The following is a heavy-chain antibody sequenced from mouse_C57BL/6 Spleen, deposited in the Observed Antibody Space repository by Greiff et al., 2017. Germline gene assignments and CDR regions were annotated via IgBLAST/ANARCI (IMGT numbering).Heavy chain of an antibody. J-gene: IGHJ2*01. CDR3: ARAGPYYFDY. CDR2: ISYDGSN. CDR1: GYSITSGYY. V-gene: IGHV3-6*01. Sequence: DVQLQESGPGLVKPSQSLSLTCSVTGYSITSGYYWNWIRQFPGNKLEWMGYISYDGSNNYNPSLKNRNSITRDTSKNQFFLKLNSVTTEDTATYYCARAGPYYFDYWGQGTTLTVSS. D-gene: IGHD3-2*02.